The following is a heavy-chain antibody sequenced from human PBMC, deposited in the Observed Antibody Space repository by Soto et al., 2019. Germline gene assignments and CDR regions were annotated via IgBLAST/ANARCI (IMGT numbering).Heavy chain of an antibody. CDR3: AKDFDFWSGVDY. CDR1: GFTFDDYA. D-gene: IGHD3-3*01. V-gene: IGHV3-9*01. J-gene: IGHJ4*02. Sequence: EVQLVESGEGLVQPGTSLRLTCAASGFTFDDYAMHWVRQVPGKGLEWVSGISWNSGSVDYADSVKGRFTISRDNAKRTLYLQLNSLTPGDTGFYYCAKDFDFWSGVDYWGQGTLVTVSS. CDR2: ISWNSGSV.